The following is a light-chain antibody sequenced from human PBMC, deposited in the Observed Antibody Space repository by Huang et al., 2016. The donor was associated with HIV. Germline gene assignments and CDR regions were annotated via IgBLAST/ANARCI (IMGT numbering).Light chain of an antibody. CDR1: QSISNY. Sequence: DIQMTQSPTSLSASVGDRVTITCRASQSISNYLNWYQQKPGKAPKLLIYDTSSLQSGVPSRFSGSGSGTDFTLTISSLQPEDFATYYCQQSYSTPITFGQGTRLEI. J-gene: IGKJ5*01. CDR3: QQSYSTPIT. V-gene: IGKV1-39*01. CDR2: DTS.